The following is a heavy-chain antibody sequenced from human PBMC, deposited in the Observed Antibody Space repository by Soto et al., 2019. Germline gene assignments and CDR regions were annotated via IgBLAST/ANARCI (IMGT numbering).Heavy chain of an antibody. Sequence: SCPTLVNPTQTLTLTCTFSGFSLSTSGMRVSWIRQPPGKALEWLARIDWDDDKFYSTSLKTRLTISKDTSKNQVVLTMTNMDPVDTATYYCARHTAMARMDVWGQGTMVTVSS. V-gene: IGHV2-70*04. CDR3: ARHTAMARMDV. CDR2: IDWDDDK. CDR1: GFSLSTSGMR. J-gene: IGHJ6*02. D-gene: IGHD5-18*01.